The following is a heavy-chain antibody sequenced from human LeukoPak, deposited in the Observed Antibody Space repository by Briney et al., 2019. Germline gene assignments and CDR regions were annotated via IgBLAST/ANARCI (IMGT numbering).Heavy chain of an antibody. CDR1: GGSFSGYY. CDR3: ARLRRLGGLHYYYYGMDV. V-gene: IGHV4-34*01. Sequence: SSETLSLTCAVYGGSFSGYYWSWIRQPPGKGLEWIGEINHSGSTNYNPSLKSRVTISVDTSKNQFSLKLSSVTAADTAVYYCARLRRLGGLHYYYYGMDVWGQGTTVTVSS. D-gene: IGHD3-16*01. J-gene: IGHJ6*02. CDR2: INHSGST.